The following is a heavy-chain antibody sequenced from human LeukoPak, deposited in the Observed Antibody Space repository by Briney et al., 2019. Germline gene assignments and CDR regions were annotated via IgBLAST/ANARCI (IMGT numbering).Heavy chain of an antibody. CDR1: GGSISSGVSY. V-gene: IGHV4-61*08. CDR2: IYYSGST. D-gene: IGHD2-15*01. J-gene: IGHJ4*02. CDR3: ASDCSGGSCYDY. Sequence: PSETLSLTCTVSGGSISSGVSYWSWIRQPPGKGLEWIGYIYYSGSTNYNPSLKSRVTISVDTSKNQFSLKLSSVTAADTAVYYCASDCSGGSCYDYWGQGTLVTVSS.